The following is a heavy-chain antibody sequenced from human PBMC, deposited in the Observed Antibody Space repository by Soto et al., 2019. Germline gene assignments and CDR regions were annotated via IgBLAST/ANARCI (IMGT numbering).Heavy chain of an antibody. CDR3: ARWGTTWGLNV. CDR1: GFTFRSYV. CDR2: TSYDGSNN. V-gene: IGHV3-33*05. D-gene: IGHD2-21*01. J-gene: IGHJ4*02. Sequence: QVQLVESGGGVVQPGTSLRLSCVGSGFTFRSYVIHWVRQAPGKGLEWIALTSYDGSNNFYGDSVMGRFTITRDNSRNTVKLQMQSIRLEDTTLYYCARWGTTWGLNVWGQGTLVSVYS.